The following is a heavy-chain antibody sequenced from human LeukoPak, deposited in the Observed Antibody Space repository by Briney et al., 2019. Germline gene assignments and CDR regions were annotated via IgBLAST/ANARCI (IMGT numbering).Heavy chain of an antibody. Sequence: GASVKVPCKASGGTFSSYAISWVRQAPGQGLEWMGRIIPIFGTANYAQKFQGRVTITTNESTSTAYMELSSLRSEDTAVYYCARDLAPVRYDFWSGYLVYWGQGTLVTVSS. CDR3: ARDLAPVRYDFWSGYLVY. CDR2: IIPIFGTA. CDR1: GGTFSSYA. J-gene: IGHJ4*02. V-gene: IGHV1-69*05. D-gene: IGHD3-3*01.